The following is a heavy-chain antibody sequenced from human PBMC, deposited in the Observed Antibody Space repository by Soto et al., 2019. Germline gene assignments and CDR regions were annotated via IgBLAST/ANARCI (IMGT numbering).Heavy chain of an antibody. Sequence: PGGSLRLSCAVSGFTFSNHAMSWVRQAPGKGLEWVSAISTAVGATYYADSVKSRFTISRDDSNNTLYLQMNSLRAEDTAVYYCAKDRTAAARNFDYWGQGTPVTVSS. CDR3: AKDRTAAARNFDY. V-gene: IGHV3-23*01. J-gene: IGHJ4*02. CDR1: GFTFSNHA. D-gene: IGHD6-13*01. CDR2: ISTAVGAT.